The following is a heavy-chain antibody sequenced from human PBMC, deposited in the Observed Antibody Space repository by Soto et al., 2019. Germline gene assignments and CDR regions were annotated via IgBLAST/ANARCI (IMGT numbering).Heavy chain of an antibody. CDR2: ISAYNGNT. Sequence: ASVKVSCKASGYTFASYGISWVRQAPGQGLEWMGWISAYNGNTNYAQKLQGRVTMTTDTSTSTAYMELRSLRSDDTAVYYCARGDIITIFGVVTPKYYYYGMDVWGQGSTVTVSS. CDR3: ARGDIITIFGVVTPKYYYYGMDV. D-gene: IGHD3-3*01. V-gene: IGHV1-18*04. CDR1: GYTFASYG. J-gene: IGHJ6*02.